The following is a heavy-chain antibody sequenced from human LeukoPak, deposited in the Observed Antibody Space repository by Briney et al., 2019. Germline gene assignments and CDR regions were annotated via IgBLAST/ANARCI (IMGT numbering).Heavy chain of an antibody. CDR1: GYTFTSSYD. D-gene: IGHD3-3*01. V-gene: IGHV1-2*02. CDR3: ARDLRDYDFWSGYFWAFDY. J-gene: IGHJ4*02. Sequence: ASVKVSCKASGYTFTSSYDVHWVRQAPGQGLEWMGWINPNSGGTKYAEKFQGRVTMTRDTSISTAYMELSSLRSDDTAMYYCARDLRDYDFWSGYFWAFDYWGQGTLVTVSS. CDR2: INPNSGGT.